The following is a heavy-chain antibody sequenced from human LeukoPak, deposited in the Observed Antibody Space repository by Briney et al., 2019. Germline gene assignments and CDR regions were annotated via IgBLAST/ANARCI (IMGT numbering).Heavy chain of an antibody. D-gene: IGHD4-17*01. CDR2: IYHSGST. V-gene: IGHV4-38-2*01. J-gene: IGHJ5*02. CDR3: ARNTTTTVTTQRGWFDP. CDR1: GYSISSGDY. Sequence: ETLSLTCAVSGYSISSGDYWGWIRQPPGKGLEWLGSIYHSGSTHYNPPLKSRVTISVDTSKNQFSLKVSSVTAADTAVYYCARNTTTTVTTQRGWFDPWGQGTLVTVSS.